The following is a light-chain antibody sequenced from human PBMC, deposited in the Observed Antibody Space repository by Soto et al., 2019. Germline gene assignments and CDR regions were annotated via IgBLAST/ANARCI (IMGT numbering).Light chain of an antibody. Sequence: EIVLAPSPGTLSLSSGERATLSCRARQSVSSSQLAWYQQKPGQAPRLLIYGASTRAAGIPDRFSGSGSGTEFTLTISGLQSDDFAVYYCQQFNNWPPWTFGQGTKGDIK. V-gene: IGKV3-15*01. CDR1: QSVSSS. CDR3: QQFNNWPPWT. J-gene: IGKJ1*01. CDR2: GAS.